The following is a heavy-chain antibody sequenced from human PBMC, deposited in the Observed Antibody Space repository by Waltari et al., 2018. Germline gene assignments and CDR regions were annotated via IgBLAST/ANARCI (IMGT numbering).Heavy chain of an antibody. V-gene: IGHV4-59*11. Sequence: QVQLQESGPGLVKPSETLSLTCTVSGGSISSHYWSWIRQPPGKGLAWIGYIYYSGSTNYNPSLKSRVTISVDTSKNQFSLKLSAVTAADTAGYYCARARYCSGGSCYLGYYFDYWGQGTLVTVSS. CDR1: GGSISSHY. D-gene: IGHD2-15*01. J-gene: IGHJ4*02. CDR2: IYYSGST. CDR3: ARARYCSGGSCYLGYYFDY.